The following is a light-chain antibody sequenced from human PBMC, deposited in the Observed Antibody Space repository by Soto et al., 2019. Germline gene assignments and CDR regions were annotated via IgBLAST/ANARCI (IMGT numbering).Light chain of an antibody. CDR3: SSYVSSGTYV. J-gene: IGLJ1*01. CDR1: SSDIGAYNY. Sequence: QSVLTQPASVSGSPGQSIAISCTGTSSDIGAYNYVSWYQQHPDKAPKLMIFDFNNRPSGFSDRFSGSKPGNTASLTIFGLQAEDEADYYCSSYVSSGTYVFGTGTKVTVL. CDR2: DFN. V-gene: IGLV2-14*03.